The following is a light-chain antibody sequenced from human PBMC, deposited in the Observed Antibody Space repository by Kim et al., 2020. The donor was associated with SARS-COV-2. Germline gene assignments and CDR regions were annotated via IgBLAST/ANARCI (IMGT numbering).Light chain of an antibody. J-gene: IGLJ1*01. CDR2: EIN. CDR1: SNDVGGYHY. Sequence: GQAGTISCTGTSNDVGGYHYVSWYQQHPGKAPKLMIYEINKRLSGVPDRFSGSKFGNTASLTVSGLQAEDEADYYCSSYAGSKNYVFGTGTKVTVL. CDR3: SSYAGSKNYV. V-gene: IGLV2-8*01.